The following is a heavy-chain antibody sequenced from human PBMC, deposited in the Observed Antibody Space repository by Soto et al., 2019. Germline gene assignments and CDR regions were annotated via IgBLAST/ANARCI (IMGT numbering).Heavy chain of an antibody. Sequence: SETLSLTCAVYGGSFSGYYWSWIRQPPGKGLEWIGEINHSGSTNYNPSLKSRVTISVDTSKNQFSLKLSSVTAADTAVYYCARRPPFKAFDYWGQGTLVTVSS. CDR2: INHSGST. V-gene: IGHV4-34*01. CDR3: ARRPPFKAFDY. CDR1: GGSFSGYY. J-gene: IGHJ4*02.